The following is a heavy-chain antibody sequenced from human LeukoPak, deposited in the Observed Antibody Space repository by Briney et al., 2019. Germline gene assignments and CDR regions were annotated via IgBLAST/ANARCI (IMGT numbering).Heavy chain of an antibody. CDR1: GESFSAYF. Sequence: SESLSLTCAVYGESFSAYFWNWIRQAPGKPLEYIGEINHRGSSHYNPSLKTRATLSVDTSKNQFSLKLTSVTAADTAVYFCARGSSFDGYCSAGACDAGYYDSWGQGTPVTVSS. CDR3: ARGSSFDGYCSAGACDAGYYDS. V-gene: IGHV4-34*01. CDR2: INHRGSS. D-gene: IGHD2-15*01. J-gene: IGHJ4*02.